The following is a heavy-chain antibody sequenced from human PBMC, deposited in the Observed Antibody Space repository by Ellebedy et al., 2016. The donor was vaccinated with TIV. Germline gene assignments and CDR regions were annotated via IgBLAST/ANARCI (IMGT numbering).Heavy chain of an antibody. D-gene: IGHD3-22*01. Sequence: YYAASVRGRCTISRDNSKNTLYLQMNSLRAEDTAVYYCARDPPPNYYDSSGNIFDYWGQGTLVTVSS. CDR3: ARDPPPNYYDSSGNIFDY. J-gene: IGHJ4*02. V-gene: IGHV3-30*07.